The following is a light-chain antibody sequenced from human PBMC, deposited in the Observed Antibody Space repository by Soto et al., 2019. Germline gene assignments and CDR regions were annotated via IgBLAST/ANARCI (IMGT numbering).Light chain of an antibody. CDR2: DTS. Sequence: EIVLTQAPTTLSFSPGERATLSCRACQTVTKYLAWYQQKPGQAPRLLIYDTSNRATGIPARFSGSGSGTDFTLTISGLQPDDFAVYFCQQRSNWPFTFGPGTTVDFK. J-gene: IGKJ3*01. CDR3: QQRSNWPFT. V-gene: IGKV3-11*01. CDR1: QTVTKY.